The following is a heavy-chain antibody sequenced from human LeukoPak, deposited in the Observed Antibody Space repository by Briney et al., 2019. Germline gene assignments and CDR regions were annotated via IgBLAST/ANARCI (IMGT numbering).Heavy chain of an antibody. D-gene: IGHD1-26*01. V-gene: IGHV4-61*02. CDR3: ARDSHSGSKGAFDI. Sequence: SQTLSLTCTVSGGSISSGSYYWSWIRQPAGKGLEWIGSIYYSGSTYYNPSLKSRVTISVDTSKNQFSLKLSSVTAADTAVYYCARDSHSGSKGAFDIWGQGTMVTVSS. CDR2: IYYSGST. J-gene: IGHJ3*02. CDR1: GGSISSGSYY.